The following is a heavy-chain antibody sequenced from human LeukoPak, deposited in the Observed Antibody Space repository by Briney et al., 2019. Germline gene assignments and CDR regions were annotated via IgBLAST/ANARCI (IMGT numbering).Heavy chain of an antibody. CDR3: YYYDSSGYEPLDY. CDR2: IRSKAYGGTA. Sequence: PGRSLRLSCTASGFTFGDYAMSWLRPAPGKGLEWVGFIRSKAYGGTAEYAASVKGGFTISRDDSKSIAYLQMNSLKTEDTAVYYCYYYDSSGYEPLDYWGQGTLVTVSS. V-gene: IGHV3-49*03. CDR1: GFTFGDYA. J-gene: IGHJ4*02. D-gene: IGHD3-22*01.